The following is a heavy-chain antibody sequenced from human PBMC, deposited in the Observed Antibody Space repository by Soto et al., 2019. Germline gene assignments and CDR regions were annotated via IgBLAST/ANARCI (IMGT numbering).Heavy chain of an antibody. D-gene: IGHD2-15*01. CDR3: AREAVVVVAATGDPYAFDI. V-gene: IGHV3-53*01. CDR1: GFTVSSNY. Sequence: GGSLRLSCAASGFTVSSNYMSWVRQAPGKGLEWVSVIYSGGSTYYADSVKGRFTISRDNSKNTLYLQMNSLRAEDTAVYYCAREAVVVVAATGDPYAFDIWGQGTMVTVSS. CDR2: IYSGGST. J-gene: IGHJ3*02.